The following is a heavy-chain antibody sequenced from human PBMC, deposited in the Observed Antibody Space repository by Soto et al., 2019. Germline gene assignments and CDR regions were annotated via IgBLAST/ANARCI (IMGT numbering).Heavy chain of an antibody. J-gene: IGHJ5*02. CDR3: ASPHNSSNWYGPVGH. CDR1: GFAFSTYG. D-gene: IGHD6-13*01. Sequence: GGSLRLSCAASGFAFSTYGMHWVRQTPGKGLEWVAVIYYDGSDKYYADSVKGRFTISRDNSKNTLYLQMNSLRAEDTAIYYCASPHNSSNWYGPVGHWGQGTLVTVSS. V-gene: IGHV3-33*01. CDR2: IYYDGSDK.